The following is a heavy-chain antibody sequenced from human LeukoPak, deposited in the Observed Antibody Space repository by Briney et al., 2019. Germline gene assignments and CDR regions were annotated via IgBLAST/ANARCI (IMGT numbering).Heavy chain of an antibody. Sequence: SETLSLTCTVYGESFNVYFWGWIRQPPGKGLEWIGEINHIGRTNSDPSVKSRVTMSIDTSKNQFSLKLTSVSAADTAVYYCARGYEGYLDYWGQGTLVTVSS. CDR1: GESFNVYF. D-gene: IGHD3-3*01. CDR2: INHIGRT. V-gene: IGHV4-34*01. J-gene: IGHJ4*02. CDR3: ARGYEGYLDY.